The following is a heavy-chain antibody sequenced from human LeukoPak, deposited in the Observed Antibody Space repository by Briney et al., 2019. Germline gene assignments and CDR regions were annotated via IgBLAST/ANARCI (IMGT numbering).Heavy chain of an antibody. D-gene: IGHD2-15*01. V-gene: IGHV3-23*01. CDR1: GFTFSSYA. J-gene: IGHJ6*02. CDR3: AKEAAGTPHYGMDV. Sequence: QPGGSLRLSCAASGFTFSSYAMSWVRPAPGKGLEWVSSISGSGGYTYYADSVKGRFTISRDNSKNTLYLQMNSLRAEDTAVFYCAKEAAGTPHYGMDVWGQGTTVTVSS. CDR2: ISGSGGYT.